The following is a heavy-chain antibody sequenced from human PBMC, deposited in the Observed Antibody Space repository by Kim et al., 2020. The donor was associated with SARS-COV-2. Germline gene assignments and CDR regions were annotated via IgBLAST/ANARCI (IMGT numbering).Heavy chain of an antibody. J-gene: IGHJ6*02. CDR3: AKVTAYSTYYYYGMDV. D-gene: IGHD6-13*01. Sequence: SVKGRFTISRDNSKNTLYLQMNSLRGEDTAVYYCAKVTAYSTYYYYGMDVWGQGTTVTSP. V-gene: IGHV3-30*02.